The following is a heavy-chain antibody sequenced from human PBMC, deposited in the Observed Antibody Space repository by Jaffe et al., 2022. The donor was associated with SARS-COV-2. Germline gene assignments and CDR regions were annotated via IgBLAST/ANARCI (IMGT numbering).Heavy chain of an antibody. Sequence: QLQLQESGPGLVKPSETLSLTCTVSGGSISSSSYYWGWIRQPPGKGLEWIGSIYYSGSTYYNPSLKSRVTISVDTSKNQFSLKLSSVTAADTAVYYCARHERRYQLLFAFDIWGQGTMVTVSS. CDR2: IYYSGST. CDR1: GGSISSSSYY. J-gene: IGHJ3*02. CDR3: ARHERRYQLLFAFDI. D-gene: IGHD2-2*01. V-gene: IGHV4-39*01.